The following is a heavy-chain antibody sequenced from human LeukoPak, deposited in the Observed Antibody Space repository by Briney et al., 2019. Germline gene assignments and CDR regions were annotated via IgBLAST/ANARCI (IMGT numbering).Heavy chain of an antibody. Sequence: SETLSLTCTVSGGSISSSSCYWGWIRQPPGKGLEWIGSIYYSGSTYYNPSLKSRVTISVDTSKNQFSLKLSSVTAADTAVYYCASLHIVVVGWFDPWGQGTLVTVSS. J-gene: IGHJ5*02. CDR2: IYYSGST. V-gene: IGHV4-39*07. CDR1: GGSISSSSCY. CDR3: ASLHIVVVGWFDP. D-gene: IGHD2-21*01.